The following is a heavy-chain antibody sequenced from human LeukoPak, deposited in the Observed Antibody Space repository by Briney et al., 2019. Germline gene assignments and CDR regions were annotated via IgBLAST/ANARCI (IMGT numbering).Heavy chain of an antibody. D-gene: IGHD4-17*01. CDR3: ARDREYGDVPFDY. CDR2: IWYDGSNK. CDR1: GFTFSSYG. V-gene: IGHV3-33*01. J-gene: IGHJ4*02. Sequence: PGGSLRLSCAASGFTFSSYGMHWVRQAPGKGLEWVAVIWYDGSNKYYADSVKGRFTISRDNSKNTLYLQMDSLRAEDTAVYYCARDREYGDVPFDYWGQGTLVTVSS.